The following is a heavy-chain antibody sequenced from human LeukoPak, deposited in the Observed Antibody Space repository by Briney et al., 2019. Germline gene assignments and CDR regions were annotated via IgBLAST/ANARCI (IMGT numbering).Heavy chain of an antibody. CDR1: GFTFSSYA. D-gene: IGHD5-12*01. J-gene: IGHJ4*02. Sequence: PGGSLRLSCAASGFTFSSYAMSWVRQAPGKGLEWVSAISGSGGSTYYADSVEGRFTISRDNSKNTLYLQMNSLRAEDTAVYYCAKVNGATLQTIDYWGQGTLVTVSS. CDR3: AKVNGATLQTIDY. V-gene: IGHV3-23*01. CDR2: ISGSGGST.